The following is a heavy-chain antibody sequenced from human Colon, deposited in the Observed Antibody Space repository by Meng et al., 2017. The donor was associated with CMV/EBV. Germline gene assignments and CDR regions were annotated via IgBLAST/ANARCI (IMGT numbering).Heavy chain of an antibody. V-gene: IGHV4-61*01. CDR2: ISYSGTS. CDR1: GASVSSGSYY. CDR3: ARERFVFWSGSSSYDFDS. Sequence: SETLSLTCTVSGASVSSGSYYWSWIRQPPGKGLEWIGYISYSGTSNYNPSLKSRVTISVDTSKNQFSLKMSSVTAADTAVYYCARERFVFWSGSSSYDFDSWGQGTLVTVSS. D-gene: IGHD3-3*01. J-gene: IGHJ4*02.